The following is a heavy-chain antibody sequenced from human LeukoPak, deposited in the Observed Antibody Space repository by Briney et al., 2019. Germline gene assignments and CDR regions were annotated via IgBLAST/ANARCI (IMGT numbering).Heavy chain of an antibody. J-gene: IGHJ3*02. CDR1: GGSIWNYY. CDR2: VHYSGST. CDR3: ASDSYGFHDAFDI. D-gene: IGHD5-18*01. V-gene: IGHV4-59*08. Sequence: SETLSLTCTVSGGSIWNYYWSWIRQAPGKGLEWIGCVHYSGSTNYHPSLKSRVTISVDTSKNQFSLKLSSVTAADTAVYYCASDSYGFHDAFDIWGQGTMVTVSS.